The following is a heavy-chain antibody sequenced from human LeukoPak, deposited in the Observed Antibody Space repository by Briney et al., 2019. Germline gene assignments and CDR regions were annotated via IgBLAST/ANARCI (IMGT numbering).Heavy chain of an antibody. J-gene: IGHJ3*02. D-gene: IGHD3-22*01. V-gene: IGHV5-51*01. CDR3: ARPSYYYDSSGLDAFDI. CDR1: GYSFTSYW. CDR2: IYPGDSDT. Sequence: GESLKISCKGSGYSFTSYWIGWVRQMPGKGLEWMGIIYPGDSDTRYSPSFQGQVTISADKSISTAYLQWSSLKASDTAMSYCARPSYYYDSSGLDAFDIWGQGTMVTVSS.